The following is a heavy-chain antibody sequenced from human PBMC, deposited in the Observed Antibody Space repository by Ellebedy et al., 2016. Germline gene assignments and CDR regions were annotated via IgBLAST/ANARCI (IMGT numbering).Heavy chain of an antibody. CDR3: ARENEPYYYYGMDV. J-gene: IGHJ6*02. CDR2: SSTT. V-gene: IGHV1-69*10. Sequence: SVKVSXKASSYTFINHDITWVRQAPGQGLEWMGGSSTTNYAQKFQGRVTITADKSTSTAYMELSSLRSEDTAVYYCARENEPYYYYGMDVWGQGTTVTVSS. CDR1: SYTFINHD.